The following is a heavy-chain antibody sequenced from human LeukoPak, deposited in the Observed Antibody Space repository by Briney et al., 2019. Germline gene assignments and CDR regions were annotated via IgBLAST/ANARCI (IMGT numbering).Heavy chain of an antibody. V-gene: IGHV3-23*01. J-gene: IGHJ4*02. Sequence: GGSLRLSCAASGFTFSSYAMSWVRQAPEKGLEWVSAISGSGGSTYYADSVKGRFTISRDNSKNTLYLQMNSLRAEDTAVYYCVREVAYCSSTSCYGDYWGQGTLVTVSS. D-gene: IGHD2-2*01. CDR2: ISGSGGST. CDR3: VREVAYCSSTSCYGDY. CDR1: GFTFSSYA.